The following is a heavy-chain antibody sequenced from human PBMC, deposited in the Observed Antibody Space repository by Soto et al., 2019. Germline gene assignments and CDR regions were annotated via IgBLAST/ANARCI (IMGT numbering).Heavy chain of an antibody. D-gene: IGHD3-3*02. CDR1: GFTFTSYT. CDR3: ARTLAPIYYFDY. Sequence: EVQLVESGGGLVKPGGSLRLSCEASGFTFTSYTLNWVRQAPGKGLEWVSSISGGSHYIYYADSVQGRFTISRDKAKNSLYLQMNSLRAEDTAVYYCARTLAPIYYFDYWGQGTLVTVSS. V-gene: IGHV3-21*01. J-gene: IGHJ4*02. CDR2: ISGGSHYI.